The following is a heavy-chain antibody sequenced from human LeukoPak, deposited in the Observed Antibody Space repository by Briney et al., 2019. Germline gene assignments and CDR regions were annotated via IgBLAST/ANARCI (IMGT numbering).Heavy chain of an antibody. CDR1: GYTFTSYG. CDR3: ARAPPYSGSYRFDY. V-gene: IGHV1-2*02. Sequence: ASVKVSCKASGYTFTSYGISWVRQAPGQGLEWMGWINPNSGGTNYAQKFQGRVTMTRDTSISTAYMELSRLRSDDTAVYYCARAPPYSGSYRFDYWGQGTLVTVSS. CDR2: INPNSGGT. D-gene: IGHD1-26*01. J-gene: IGHJ4*02.